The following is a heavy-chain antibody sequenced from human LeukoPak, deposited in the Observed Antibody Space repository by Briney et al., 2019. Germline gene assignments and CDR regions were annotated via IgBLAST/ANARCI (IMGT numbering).Heavy chain of an antibody. CDR3: ACVVGATQDV. J-gene: IGHJ6*02. V-gene: IGHV3-21*01. D-gene: IGHD1-26*01. CDR1: GFTFSSYS. Sequence: GGSLRLSCAASGFTFSSYSMNWVRQAPGKGLEWVSSISSTSTYIYYADSVKGRFTISRDNAKNSLYLQMNSLRAEDTAVYYCACVVGATQDVWGQGTTVIVSS. CDR2: ISSTSTYI.